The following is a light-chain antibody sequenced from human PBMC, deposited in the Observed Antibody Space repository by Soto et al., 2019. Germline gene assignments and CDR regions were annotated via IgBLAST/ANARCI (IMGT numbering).Light chain of an antibody. CDR3: QQRSNWPPSIT. CDR1: QSVSSSY. V-gene: IGKV3D-20*02. J-gene: IGKJ5*01. Sequence: ILLTQSPGTLSLSPGERATLSCRASQSVSSSYLAWYQQKPGQAPRLLIYGASSRATGTPARFSGSGSGTDFTLTISSLEPEDFAVYYCQQRSNWPPSITFGQGTRLEIK. CDR2: GAS.